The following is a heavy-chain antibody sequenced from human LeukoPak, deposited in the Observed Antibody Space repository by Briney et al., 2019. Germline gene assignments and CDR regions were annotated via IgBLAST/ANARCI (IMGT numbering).Heavy chain of an antibody. J-gene: IGHJ4*02. D-gene: IGHD1-26*01. CDR3: ATGVGPTNY. Sequence: PGGSLRLSCAASGFTFSTYAVHWVRQAPGKGLEWVAFISFDGRNKDYADSVKGRFTISRDNAKNTLYPQVNSLRVEDTAVYYCATGVGPTNYWGQGTLVTVSS. CDR2: ISFDGRNK. V-gene: IGHV3-30*04. CDR1: GFTFSTYA.